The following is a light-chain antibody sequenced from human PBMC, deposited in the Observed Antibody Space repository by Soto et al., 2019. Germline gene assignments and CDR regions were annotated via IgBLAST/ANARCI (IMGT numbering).Light chain of an antibody. J-gene: IGKJ5*01. CDR3: QQYGSSPTIT. CDR1: QSVRSN. CDR2: GAS. V-gene: IGKV3-20*01. Sequence: EIVMTQSPATLSVSPGERATLSCRASQSVRSNLAWYQQKPGQAPRLLIYGASSRATGIPDRFSGSGSGTDFTLTISRLEPEDFAVYYCQQYGSSPTITFGQGTRLENK.